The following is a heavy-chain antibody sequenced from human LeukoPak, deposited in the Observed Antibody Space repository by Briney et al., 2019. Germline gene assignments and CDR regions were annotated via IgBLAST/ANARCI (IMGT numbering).Heavy chain of an antibody. Sequence: PGGSLRLSCAASGFTFSSYAMGWVRQAPGKGLEWVSAISGSGGSTYYADSVKGRFTISRDNSKNTLYLQMNSLRAEDTAVYYCATPGYCSGGSCYPAAEYFQHWGQGTLVTVSS. CDR1: GFTFSSYA. V-gene: IGHV3-23*01. CDR2: ISGSGGST. J-gene: IGHJ1*01. D-gene: IGHD2-15*01. CDR3: ATPGYCSGGSCYPAAEYFQH.